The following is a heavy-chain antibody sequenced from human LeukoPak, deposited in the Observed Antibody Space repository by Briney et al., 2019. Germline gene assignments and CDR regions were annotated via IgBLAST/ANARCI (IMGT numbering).Heavy chain of an antibody. CDR2: LSANGGTA. D-gene: IGHD2-2*01. V-gene: IGHV3-64D*06. CDR1: GFIISDYA. Sequence: PGGSLRLSCSASGFIISDYAMHWVRQAPGKGLEYVSALSANGGTAYYADSVKGRFTISRDTSKHTLYLQMSRLRAEDTAMYHCVKDLYKGDSASWYFFHYWGQGTLVTVSS. J-gene: IGHJ4*02. CDR3: VKDLYKGDSASWYFFHY.